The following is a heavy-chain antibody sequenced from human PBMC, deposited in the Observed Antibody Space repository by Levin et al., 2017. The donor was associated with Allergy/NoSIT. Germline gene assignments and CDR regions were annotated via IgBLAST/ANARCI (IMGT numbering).Heavy chain of an antibody. D-gene: IGHD3-10*01. Sequence: ASVKVSCKASGYTFTSYDINWVRQATGQGLEWMGWMNPNSGNTGYAQKFQGRVTMTRNTSISTAYMELSSLRSEDTAVYYCASGFMVRGVIGIYYYYYGMDVWGQGTTVTVSS. J-gene: IGHJ6*02. V-gene: IGHV1-8*01. CDR2: MNPNSGNT. CDR3: ASGFMVRGVIGIYYYYYGMDV. CDR1: GYTFTSYD.